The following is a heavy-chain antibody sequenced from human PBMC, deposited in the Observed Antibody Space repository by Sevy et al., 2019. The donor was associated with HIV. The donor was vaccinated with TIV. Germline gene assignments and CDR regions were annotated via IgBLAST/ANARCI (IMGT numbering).Heavy chain of an antibody. CDR2: KNQDGSEK. CDR3: ARETGSSHFDY. D-gene: IGHD3-10*01. CDR1: GFTFSKYW. Sequence: GGSLRLSCAASGFTFSKYWMSWVRQAPGKGLEWVAKKNQDGSEKYYVDSVKGQFTISRDNGKNSLYLQMNSLRAEETAVYYCARETGSSHFDYWGQGTLVTVSS. V-gene: IGHV3-7*01. J-gene: IGHJ4*02.